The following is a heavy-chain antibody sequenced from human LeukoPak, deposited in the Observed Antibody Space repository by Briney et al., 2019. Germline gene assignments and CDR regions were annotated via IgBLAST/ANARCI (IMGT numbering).Heavy chain of an antibody. V-gene: IGHV3-66*01. J-gene: IGHJ6*02. CDR3: ARGPYYYDSSGYYNYGMDV. CDR1: GFTVSSNY. Sequence: GGSLRLSCAASGFTVSSNYMSWVRQAPGKGLEWVSVIYSGGSTYYADSVKGRFTISRDNSKNTLYLQMNSLRAEDTAVYYCARGPYYYDSSGYYNYGMDVWGQGTTVTVSS. CDR2: IYSGGST. D-gene: IGHD3-22*01.